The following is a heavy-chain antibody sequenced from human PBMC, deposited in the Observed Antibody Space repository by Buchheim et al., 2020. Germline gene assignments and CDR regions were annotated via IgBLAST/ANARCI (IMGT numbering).Heavy chain of an antibody. D-gene: IGHD5-24*01. J-gene: IGHJ4*02. CDR1: GFTFSNYG. Sequence: QVQLVESGGGVVQPGRSLRLSCAASGFTFSNYGMHWVRQAPGKGLEWVAAISYDGSYTYYADSVNGRLSISRDNSKTTLYLHKSSLRVEDTAIYYCAKDRVDMATIGAPSYFDYWGQGIL. CDR3: AKDRVDMATIGAPSYFDY. V-gene: IGHV3-30*18. CDR2: ISYDGSYT.